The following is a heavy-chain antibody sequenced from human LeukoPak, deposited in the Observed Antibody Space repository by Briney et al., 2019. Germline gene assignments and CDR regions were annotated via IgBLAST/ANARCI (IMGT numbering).Heavy chain of an antibody. CDR1: GYTFTGYY. Sequence: ASVKVSCKASGYTFTGYYMHWVRQAPGQGLEWMGWINPNSGGTNYAQKFQGRVTMTRDTSISTAYMELSRLRSDDTAVYYCARAGPYDILTGYDAFDIWGQGTMVTVSS. D-gene: IGHD3-9*01. V-gene: IGHV1-2*02. CDR3: ARAGPYDILTGYDAFDI. CDR2: INPNSGGT. J-gene: IGHJ3*02.